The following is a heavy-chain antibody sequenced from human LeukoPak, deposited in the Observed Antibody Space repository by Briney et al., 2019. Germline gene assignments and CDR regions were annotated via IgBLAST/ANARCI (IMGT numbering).Heavy chain of an antibody. D-gene: IGHD1-14*01. V-gene: IGHV4-61*05. CDR2: IYYSGST. CDR1: GGSISSSSYY. Sequence: SETLSLTCTVSGGSISSSSYYWSWIRQPPGKGLEWIGHIYYSGSTNYNPSLKSRVTISVDTSKNQFSLKLSSVTAADTAVYYCARRANNRYYHYYMDVWGKGTTVTVSS. J-gene: IGHJ6*03. CDR3: ARRANNRYYHYYMDV.